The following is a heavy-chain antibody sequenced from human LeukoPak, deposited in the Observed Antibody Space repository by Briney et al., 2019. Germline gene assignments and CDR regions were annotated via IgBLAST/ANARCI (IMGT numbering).Heavy chain of an antibody. J-gene: IGHJ4*02. Sequence: SETLSLTCTVSGGSISSGSYYWSWIRQPAWKGLEWIGRIYTSGSTNYNPSLKSRVTISVDTSKNQFSLKLSSVTAADTAVYYCARRRSSSRLRYFDYWGQGTLVTVSS. CDR1: GGSISSGSYY. CDR2: IYTSGST. CDR3: ARRRSSSRLRYFDY. V-gene: IGHV4-61*02. D-gene: IGHD6-13*01.